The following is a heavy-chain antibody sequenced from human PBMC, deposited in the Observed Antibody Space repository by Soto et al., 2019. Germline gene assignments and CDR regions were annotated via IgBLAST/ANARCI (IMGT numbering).Heavy chain of an antibody. CDR1: GYTFTSYG. CDR2: ISAYNGNT. D-gene: IGHD2-15*01. Sequence: GASVKVSCKASGYTFTSYGISWVRQAPGQGLEWMGWISAYNGNTNYAQKLQGRVTMTTDTSTSTAYMELRSLRSDDTAVYYCARVVRVGNCSGGSCPHNWFDPWGQGTLVTVSS. J-gene: IGHJ5*02. V-gene: IGHV1-18*04. CDR3: ARVVRVGNCSGGSCPHNWFDP.